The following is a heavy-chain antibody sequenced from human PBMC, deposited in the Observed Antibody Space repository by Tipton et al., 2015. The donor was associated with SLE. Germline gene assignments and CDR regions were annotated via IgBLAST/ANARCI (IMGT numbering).Heavy chain of an antibody. CDR1: GFIVSSYY. J-gene: IGHJ6*03. Sequence: LRLSCAASGFIVSSYYMSWVRQAPGKGLEWIGEINHSGSTNYNPSLKSRITISVDTSKNQFSLRLSSVTAADTAVYYCARGRPRATQAWGGYYYYMDVWGKGTTVTVSS. D-gene: IGHD3-16*01. V-gene: IGHV4-34*01. CDR3: ARGRPRATQAWGGYYYYMDV. CDR2: INHSGST.